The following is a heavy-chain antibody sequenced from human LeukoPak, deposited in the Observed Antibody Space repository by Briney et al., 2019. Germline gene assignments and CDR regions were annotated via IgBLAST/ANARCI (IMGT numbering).Heavy chain of an antibody. CDR1: GFSFTNFG. CDR3: ARGDAFSGDH. J-gene: IGHJ4*02. Sequence: PGGSLRLSCAVSGFSFTNFGMSWVRQAPGRGLEWVANIHPEGNEKYHVESVKGRFTISRDNTKNLLFLQMNGLRVEDTAVYYCARGDAFSGDHWGQGTLVTVSS. V-gene: IGHV3-7*04. CDR2: IHPEGNEK.